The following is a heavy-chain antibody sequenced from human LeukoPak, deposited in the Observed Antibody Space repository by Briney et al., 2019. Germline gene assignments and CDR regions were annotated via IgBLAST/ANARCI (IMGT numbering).Heavy chain of an antibody. CDR2: IYYSGST. Sequence: SETLSLTCAVSGGSISSGGYSWSWIRQPPGKGLEWIGYIYYSGSTYYNPSLKSRVTISVDTSKNHFSLNLSSVTAADTAVYFCARVLVTATNAFDIWGQGTMVTVSS. J-gene: IGHJ3*02. D-gene: IGHD2-21*02. V-gene: IGHV4-30-4*07. CDR3: ARVLVTATNAFDI. CDR1: GGSISSGGYS.